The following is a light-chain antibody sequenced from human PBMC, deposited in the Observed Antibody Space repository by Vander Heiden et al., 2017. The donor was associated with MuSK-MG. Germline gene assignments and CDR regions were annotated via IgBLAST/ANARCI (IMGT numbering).Light chain of an antibody. CDR2: EVN. J-gene: IGLJ2*01. Sequence: QSALTQPPSASGSPGQSVTISCTGTSSDVGAYNSVSWYQHHPGKAPKLMISEVNKRPSGVPDRFSGSKSGSTASLTVSGLQAEDEADYYCSSYAGNNNLVFGGGTKRTVL. V-gene: IGLV2-8*01. CDR1: SSDVGAYNS. CDR3: SSYAGNNNLV.